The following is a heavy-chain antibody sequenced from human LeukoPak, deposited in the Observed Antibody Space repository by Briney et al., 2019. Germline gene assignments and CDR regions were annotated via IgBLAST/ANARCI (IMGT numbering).Heavy chain of an antibody. D-gene: IGHD3-22*01. CDR3: ARVDSSGHYYLDY. J-gene: IGHJ4*02. Sequence: PSETLSLTCTVSGVSISSYYWSRIRQPPGKGLEWIGYIYYSGSTSYNPSLKSRVTISVDTSKNQFSLKLSSVTAADTAVYYCARVDSSGHYYLDYWGQGTLVTVSS. V-gene: IGHV4-59*01. CDR1: GVSISSYY. CDR2: IYYSGST.